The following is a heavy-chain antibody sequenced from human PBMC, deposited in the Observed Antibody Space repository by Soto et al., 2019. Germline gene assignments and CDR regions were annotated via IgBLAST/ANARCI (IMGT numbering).Heavy chain of an antibody. CDR2: IYWDDDK. V-gene: IGHV2-5*02. CDR1: GFSLSTSGVG. D-gene: IGHD6-19*01. J-gene: IGHJ4*02. CDR3: AHRHPISSPQWLVGYFDY. Sequence: SGPTLLKPTQTLTLTCTFSGFSLSTSGVGVGWIRQPPGKALEWLALIYWDDDKRYSPSLKSRLTITKDTSKNQVVLTMTNMDPVDTATYYCAHRHPISSPQWLVGYFDYWGQGTLVTVSS.